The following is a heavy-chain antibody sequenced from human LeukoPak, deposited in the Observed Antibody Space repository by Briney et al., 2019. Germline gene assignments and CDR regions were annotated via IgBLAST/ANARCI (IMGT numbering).Heavy chain of an antibody. J-gene: IGHJ4*02. Sequence: SVKVSCKASGGTFSSYAISWVRQAPGQGLEWMGGIIPIFGTANYARKFQGRVTITADEPTSTAYMELSSLRSEDTAVYYCARVGITMVRGVSPGYYFDYWGQGTLVTVSS. CDR2: IIPIFGTA. V-gene: IGHV1-69*01. CDR3: ARVGITMVRGVSPGYYFDY. D-gene: IGHD3-10*01. CDR1: GGTFSSYA.